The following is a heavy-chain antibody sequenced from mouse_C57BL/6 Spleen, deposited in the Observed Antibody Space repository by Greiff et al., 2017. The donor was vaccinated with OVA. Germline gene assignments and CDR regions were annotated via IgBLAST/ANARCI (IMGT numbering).Heavy chain of an antibody. Sequence: VKLMESGAELVRPGASVTLSCKASGYTFTDYEMHWVKQTPVHGLEWIGAIDPETGGTAFNQKFKGKAILTADKSSSTAYMELRSLTSEDSAVYYCTRMVARGAMDYWGQGTSVTVSS. V-gene: IGHV1-15*01. J-gene: IGHJ4*01. CDR3: TRMVARGAMDY. CDR2: IDPETGGT. D-gene: IGHD1-3*01. CDR1: GYTFTDYE.